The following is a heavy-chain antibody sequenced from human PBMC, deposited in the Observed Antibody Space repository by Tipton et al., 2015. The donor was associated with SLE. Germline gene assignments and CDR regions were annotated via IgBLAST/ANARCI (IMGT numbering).Heavy chain of an antibody. J-gene: IGHJ6*03. CDR3: ARVPFYYYYYMDV. CDR2: IYYSGST. Sequence: LRLSCAASGFTFGEHGMHWIRQPPGKGLEWIGYIYYSGSTNYNPSLKSRVTISVDTSKNQFSLKLSSVTAADTAVYYCARVPFYYYYYMDVWGKGTTVTVSS. CDR1: GFTFGEHG. V-gene: IGHV4-59*11.